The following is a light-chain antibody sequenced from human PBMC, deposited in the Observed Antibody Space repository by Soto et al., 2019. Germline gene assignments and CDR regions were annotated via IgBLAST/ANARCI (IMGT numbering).Light chain of an antibody. CDR1: QSVSSY. CDR2: GAS. V-gene: IGKV3-20*01. J-gene: IGKJ5*01. Sequence: EIVMTQSPATLSVSPGARVTLSCRASQSVSSYLAWYQQKPGQTPRLLIYGASSRATGIPDRFSGSGSGTDFTLTINRLEPEDFAVYYCQQHGSSPITFGQGTRLEIK. CDR3: QQHGSSPIT.